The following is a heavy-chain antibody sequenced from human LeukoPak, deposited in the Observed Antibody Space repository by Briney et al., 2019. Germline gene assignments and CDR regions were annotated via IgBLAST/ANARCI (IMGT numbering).Heavy chain of an antibody. J-gene: IGHJ6*03. CDR2: IYSDNT. Sequence: PGGSLRLSCTVSGFTVSSNSMSWVRQAPGKGLEWVSFIYSDNTHYSDSVKGRFTISRDNSKNTLYLQMNSLRAEDTAVYYCASKVYSYYYYYYMDVWGKGTTVTVSS. CDR1: GFTVSSNS. CDR3: ASKVYSYYYYYYMDV. V-gene: IGHV3-53*01. D-gene: IGHD1-14*01.